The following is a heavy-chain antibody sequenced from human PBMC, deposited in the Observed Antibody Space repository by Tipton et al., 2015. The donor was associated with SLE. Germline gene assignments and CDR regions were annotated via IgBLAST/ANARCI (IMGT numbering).Heavy chain of an antibody. CDR1: GGTFSSYA. CDR3: ASASGSLYYFDY. CDR2: ISAYNGNT. V-gene: IGHV1-18*01. D-gene: IGHD1-26*01. Sequence: QVQLVQSGAEVKKPGSSVKVSCKASGGTFSSYAISWVRQAPGQGLEWMGWISAYNGNTNYAQKLQGRVTMTTDTSTSTAYMELRSLRSDDTAVYYCASASGSLYYFDYWGQGTLVTVSS. J-gene: IGHJ4*02.